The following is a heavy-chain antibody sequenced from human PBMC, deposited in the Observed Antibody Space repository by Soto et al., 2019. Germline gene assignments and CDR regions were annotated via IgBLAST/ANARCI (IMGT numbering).Heavy chain of an antibody. CDR3: AKVRLRYEDDGLDI. Sequence: EVQLVESGGGLVQPGRSLKLSCTASGFTSDDYAMHWVRQAPGKGLEWVSGVSWNSANIGYADSVKGRFTISRDDAKNSLHLQMNSLKTEDTALYYCAKVRLRYEDDGLDIWGQGTMVTVSS. V-gene: IGHV3-9*02. CDR2: VSWNSANI. CDR1: GFTSDDYA. J-gene: IGHJ3*02. D-gene: IGHD3-3*01.